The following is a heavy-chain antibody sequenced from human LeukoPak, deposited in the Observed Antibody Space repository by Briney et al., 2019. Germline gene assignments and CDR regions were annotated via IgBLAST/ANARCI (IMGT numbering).Heavy chain of an antibody. CDR2: ISGSGGST. V-gene: IGHV3-23*01. CDR1: GFTFSSYV. J-gene: IGHJ4*02. CDR3: AKFLDSSSLGGFDY. D-gene: IGHD6-6*01. Sequence: GGSLRLSCAASGFTFSSYVMSWVRQAPGKGLEWDSAISGSGGSTYYADSVKGRFTISRDNSKNTLYLQMNSLRAEDTAVYYCAKFLDSSSLGGFDYWGQGTLVTVSS.